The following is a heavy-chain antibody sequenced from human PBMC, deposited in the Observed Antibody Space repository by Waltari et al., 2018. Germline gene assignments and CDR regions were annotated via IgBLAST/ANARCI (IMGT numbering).Heavy chain of an antibody. V-gene: IGHV4-34*01. CDR1: GGSFSGYY. J-gene: IGHJ4*02. CDR3: ARVKGEYYYDSSGYLDY. Sequence: QVQLQQWGAGLLKPSETLSLTCAVYGGSFSGYYWSWIRQPPGKGLEWIGEMNHSESTNNIPSVKSLVTISVDTTKNQFSLKLSSVTAADTAVYYCARVKGEYYYDSSGYLDYWGQGTLVTVSS. D-gene: IGHD3-22*01. CDR2: MNHSEST.